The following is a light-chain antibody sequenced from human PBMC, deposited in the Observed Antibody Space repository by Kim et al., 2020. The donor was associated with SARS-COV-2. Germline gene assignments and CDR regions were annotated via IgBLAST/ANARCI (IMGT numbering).Light chain of an antibody. CDR1: QSLLHSNGYNY. CDR3: MQALQTPLT. J-gene: IGKJ4*01. CDR2: LGS. Sequence: DIVMTQFPLSLPVTPGEPASISCRSSQSLLHSNGYNYLDWYLQKPGQSPQLLIYLGSNRASGVPDRFSGSGSGTDFTLKISRVEAEDVGVYYCMQALQTPLTFGGGTQVDIK. V-gene: IGKV2-28*01.